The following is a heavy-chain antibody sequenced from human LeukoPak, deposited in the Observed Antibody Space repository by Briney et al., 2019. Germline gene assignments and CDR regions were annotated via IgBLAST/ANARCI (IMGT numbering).Heavy chain of an antibody. J-gene: IGHJ4*02. Sequence: GGSVRLSCGASGFTFGSYGMHWVRQAPGKGLEWVAVISYDGSNKYYADSVKGRFTISRDNSKNTLYLQMNSLRAEDTAVYYCAKGDRNYDFWSGYYGHWGQGTLVTVSS. D-gene: IGHD3-3*01. CDR2: ISYDGSNK. CDR1: GFTFGSYG. V-gene: IGHV3-30*18. CDR3: AKGDRNYDFWSGYYGH.